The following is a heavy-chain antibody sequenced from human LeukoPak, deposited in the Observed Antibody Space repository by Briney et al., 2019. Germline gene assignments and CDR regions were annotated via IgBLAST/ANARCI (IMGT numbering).Heavy chain of an antibody. CDR1: GYTFTSYD. D-gene: IGHD6-13*01. CDR2: IIPIFGTA. Sequence: SLKVSCKASGYTFTSYDISWVRQAPGQGLEWMGGIIPIFGTANYAQKFQGRVTITADESTSTAYMELSSLRSEDTAVYYCASSGYSSSWYGTWGQGTLVTVSS. J-gene: IGHJ4*02. CDR3: ASSGYSSSWYGT. V-gene: IGHV1-69*13.